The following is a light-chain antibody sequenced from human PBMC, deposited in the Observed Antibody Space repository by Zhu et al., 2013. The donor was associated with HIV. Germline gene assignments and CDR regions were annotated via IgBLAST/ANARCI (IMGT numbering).Light chain of an antibody. CDR2: GAS. CDR1: QTVTSSY. J-gene: IGKJ2*01. CDR3: QQYGNSPPT. V-gene: IGKV3-20*01. Sequence: EIVLTQSPGTLSLSPGERTTLSCRASQTVTSSYLAWYQHKPGQAPRLLIYGASTRAIGIPDRFSGSGSGTDFTLTISRLEPEDFAVYFCQQYGNSPPTFGQGTKLQIK.